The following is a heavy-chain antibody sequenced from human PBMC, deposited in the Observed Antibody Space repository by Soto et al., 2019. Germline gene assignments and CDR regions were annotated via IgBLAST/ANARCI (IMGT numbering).Heavy chain of an antibody. V-gene: IGHV3-23*01. Sequence: PGGSLRLSCAASGFTFSKYAMTWARQAPGKGLEWVSAISYNGGGTYYVDSVRGRFTVSRDNSKNTLYLQMHSLRAEDTAVYYCARASLPPLFYDFWSGYYPYGMDVWGQGTTVTVSS. CDR1: GFTFSKYA. J-gene: IGHJ6*02. CDR2: ISYNGGGT. CDR3: ARASLPPLFYDFWSGYYPYGMDV. D-gene: IGHD3-3*01.